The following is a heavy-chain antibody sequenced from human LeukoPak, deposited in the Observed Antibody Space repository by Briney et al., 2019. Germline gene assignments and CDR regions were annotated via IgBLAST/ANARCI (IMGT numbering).Heavy chain of an antibody. D-gene: IGHD6-13*01. J-gene: IGHJ4*02. V-gene: IGHV3-30-3*01. Sequence: GGSLRLSCAASGFTVSSNYMSWVRQAPGKGLEWVAVISYNGSNYFYADSVKGRFTISRDNSENTLYLQMDSLRAEDTAVYFCARDAQQLVQTYYFDCWGQGTLVTVSS. CDR3: ARDAQQLVQTYYFDC. CDR2: ISYNGSNY. CDR1: GFTVSSNY.